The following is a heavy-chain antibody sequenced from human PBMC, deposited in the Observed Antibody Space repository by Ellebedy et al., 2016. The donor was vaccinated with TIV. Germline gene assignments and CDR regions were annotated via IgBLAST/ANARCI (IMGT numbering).Heavy chain of an antibody. CDR1: GYSFTSYW. CDR3: ARTYGDYVSGYYYYYGMDV. CDR2: IDPSDSYI. J-gene: IGHJ6*02. D-gene: IGHD4-17*01. V-gene: IGHV5-10-1*01. Sequence: GESLKISCKGSGYSFTSYWISWVRQMPGKGLEWMGRIDPSDSYINYSPSFQGHVTISADKSINTVYLQWSSLKASDTAMYYCARTYGDYVSGYYYYYGMDVWGQGTTVTVSS.